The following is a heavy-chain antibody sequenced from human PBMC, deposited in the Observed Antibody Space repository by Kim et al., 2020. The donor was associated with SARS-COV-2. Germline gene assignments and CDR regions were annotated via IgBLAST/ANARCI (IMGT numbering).Heavy chain of an antibody. D-gene: IGHD3-9*01. Sequence: SETLSLTCTVSGGSISSSSYYWGWIRQPPGKGLEWIGSIYYSGSTYYNPSLKSRVTISVDTSKNQFSLKLSSVTAADTAVYYCASPLGTGYNYYYYGMDVWGQGTTVTVSS. CDR2: IYYSGST. CDR3: ASPLGTGYNYYYYGMDV. V-gene: IGHV4-39*01. J-gene: IGHJ6*02. CDR1: GGSISSSSYY.